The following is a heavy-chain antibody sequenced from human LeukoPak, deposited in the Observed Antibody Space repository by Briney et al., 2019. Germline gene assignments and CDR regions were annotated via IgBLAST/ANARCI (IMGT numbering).Heavy chain of an antibody. Sequence: GGSLRLSWAVAVLTFSSACMDWVRQAPGKLREWVASINPEGNKKYSADSVKGRFSISIYNAENSLYLQTNRLRVADPAFNYCGSPLPYRWIDYWGQGMLVTVSS. CDR2: INPEGNKK. CDR1: VLTFSSAC. D-gene: IGHD1-1*01. CDR3: GSPLPYRWIDY. J-gene: IGHJ4*02. V-gene: IGHV3-7*01.